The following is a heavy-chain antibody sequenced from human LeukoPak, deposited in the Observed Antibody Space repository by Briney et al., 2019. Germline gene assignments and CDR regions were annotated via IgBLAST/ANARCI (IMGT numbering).Heavy chain of an antibody. CDR2: IYYAGST. CDR1: GGSISSHLYF. J-gene: IGHJ6*03. Sequence: PSETLSLTCTVSGGSISSHLYFWAWIRQPPGKGLEWIGSIYYAGSTYYNPSLKRRVTISVDTSKDDFSLKLASVTAADTAVHFCARMLRGVVLGPNYYPYHMDVWGTGTTVSVSS. D-gene: IGHD3-10*01. CDR3: ARMLRGVVLGPNYYPYHMDV. V-gene: IGHV4-39*02.